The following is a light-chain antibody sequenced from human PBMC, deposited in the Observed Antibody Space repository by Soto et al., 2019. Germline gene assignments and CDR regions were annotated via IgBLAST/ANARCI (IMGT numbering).Light chain of an antibody. CDR2: GES. CDR3: QQTSSTPYS. J-gene: IGKJ2*03. V-gene: IGKV1-39*01. Sequence: DIQMTQSPSSRSASVGDRVTITCRASQNIYSYVNWYQQQPGKAPKLLIYGESRLQSGVTSRFSGSGSGADFTLTSSSLQPEEFATYSCQQTSSTPYSFGQETKVDIK. CDR1: QNIYSY.